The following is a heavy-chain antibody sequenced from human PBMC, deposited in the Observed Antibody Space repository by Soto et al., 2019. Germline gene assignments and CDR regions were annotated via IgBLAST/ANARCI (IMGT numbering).Heavy chain of an antibody. Sequence: GGSLRLSCTASGFTFSTYAMTWVRQAPGKGLEWVSAISGSYGSTDYADSVKGRFTISRDNSKGTLYLQMNSLRAEDTAIYYCAKDGGADISSSMGYYYYYYYMDVWGKGTTVTVSS. CDR1: GFTFSTYA. D-gene: IGHD6-13*01. CDR3: AKDGGADISSSMGYYYYYYYMDV. CDR2: ISGSYGST. V-gene: IGHV3-23*01. J-gene: IGHJ6*03.